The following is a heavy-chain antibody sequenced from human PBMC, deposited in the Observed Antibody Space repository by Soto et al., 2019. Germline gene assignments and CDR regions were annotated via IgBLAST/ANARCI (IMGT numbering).Heavy chain of an antibody. CDR3: ARLGSQTDYYDSSGSDY. Sequence: SETLSLTCAVSGGSISSSNWWSWVRQPPGKGLEWIGEIYHSGSTNYNPSLKSRVTISVDETKNQFSLKLISVNDADTAVYYCARLGSQTDYYDSSGSDYWGQGTMVTVPS. J-gene: IGHJ4*02. D-gene: IGHD3-22*01. CDR2: IYHSGST. V-gene: IGHV4-4*02. CDR1: GGSISSSNW.